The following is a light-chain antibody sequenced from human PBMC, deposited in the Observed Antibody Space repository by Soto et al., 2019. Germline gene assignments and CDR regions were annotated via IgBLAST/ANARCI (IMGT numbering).Light chain of an antibody. J-gene: IGKJ5*01. Sequence: IEMTPSPATLSVSPVARTTLSCRARQSVTSRYLAWYQQKPGQAPRLLIYGASSRATGIPDRFSGSGSETDFTLTISRLEPEDFAVYYCQQYSSSPPITLGQGTRLEI. V-gene: IGKV3-20*01. CDR1: QSVTSRY. CDR3: QQYSSSPPIT. CDR2: GAS.